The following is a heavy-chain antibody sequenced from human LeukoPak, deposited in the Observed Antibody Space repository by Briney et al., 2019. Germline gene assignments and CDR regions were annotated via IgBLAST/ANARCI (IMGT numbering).Heavy chain of an antibody. CDR3: ARLSGSSHPPFDY. J-gene: IGHJ4*02. V-gene: IGHV4-59*08. Sequence: SETLSLTCTVSGGSISSYYWGWIRQPPGKGLEWIGYIYYSGSTYYNPSLKSRVTISVDPSKNQFSLKLTSVTAADTAVYYCARLSGSSHPPFDYWGQGTLVTVSS. D-gene: IGHD1-26*01. CDR1: GGSISSYY. CDR2: IYYSGST.